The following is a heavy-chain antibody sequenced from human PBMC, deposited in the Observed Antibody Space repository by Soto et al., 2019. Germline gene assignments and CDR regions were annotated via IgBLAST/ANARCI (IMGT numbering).Heavy chain of an antibody. CDR2: IYPGDSDT. D-gene: IGHD2-2*01. CDR3: ARHGCSSTSCQGYYYYYGMDV. V-gene: IGHV5-51*01. J-gene: IGHJ6*02. Sequence: PGESLKISCKGSGYSFTSYWIGWVRQMPGKGLEWMGIIYPGDSDTRYSPSFQGQVTISADKSISTAYLQWSSLKASDTAMYYWARHGCSSTSCQGYYYYYGMDVWGQGTTVTVSS. CDR1: GYSFTSYW.